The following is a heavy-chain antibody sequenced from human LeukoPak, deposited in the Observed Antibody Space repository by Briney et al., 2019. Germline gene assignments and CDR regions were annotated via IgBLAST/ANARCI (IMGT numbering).Heavy chain of an antibody. Sequence: GGSLRLSCAASGFTFSSYAMSWVRQAPGKGLEWVSAISGSGGSTYYADSVKGRFTISRDNSKNTLYLQMNSLRAEDTAVYYCAKDQRFIAARPEYFDLWGRGTLVTVSS. J-gene: IGHJ2*01. CDR3: AKDQRFIAARPEYFDL. CDR1: GFTFSSYA. V-gene: IGHV3-23*01. CDR2: ISGSGGST. D-gene: IGHD6-6*01.